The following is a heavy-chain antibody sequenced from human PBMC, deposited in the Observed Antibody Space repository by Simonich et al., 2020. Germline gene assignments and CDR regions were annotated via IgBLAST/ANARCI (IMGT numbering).Heavy chain of an antibody. CDR1: GFTFSRYW. CDR3: ARNRLDY. V-gene: IGHV3-74*01. Sequence: EVQLVESGGGLVPPGGSLRLSCAASGFTFSRYWMHWVRHAPGKGLVGVSHINSDGSSTSYADSVKGRVTISIDNAKNTLYLQRNSLRAEDTAVYYCARNRLDYWGQGTLVTVSS. CDR2: INSDGSST. J-gene: IGHJ4*02.